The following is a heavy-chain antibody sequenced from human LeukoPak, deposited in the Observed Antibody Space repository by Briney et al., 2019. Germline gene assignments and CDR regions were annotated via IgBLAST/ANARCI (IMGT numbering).Heavy chain of an antibody. Sequence: SGGSLRLSCAASGFTFSSYEMNWVRQAPGKGLEWVSYISSSGSTIYYADSVKGRFTISRDNAKNSLYLEMNSLRVEDTAIHYCVRDRGDGYNYRSPFDYWGQGTLVTVSS. J-gene: IGHJ4*02. D-gene: IGHD5-24*01. CDR1: GFTFSSYE. CDR2: ISSSGSTI. V-gene: IGHV3-48*03. CDR3: VRDRGDGYNYRSPFDY.